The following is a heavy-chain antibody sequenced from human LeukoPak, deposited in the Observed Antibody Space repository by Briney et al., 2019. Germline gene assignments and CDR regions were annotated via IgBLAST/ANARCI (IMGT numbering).Heavy chain of an antibody. CDR2: IIPIFGIA. J-gene: IGHJ5*02. V-gene: IGHV1-69*04. CDR3: ARLNCGGDCGP. D-gene: IGHD2-21*02. CDR1: GGTFSSYA. Sequence: SVKVSCKASGGTFSSYAISWVRQAPGQGLEWMGRIIPIFGIANYAQKFQGRVTITADKSTSTAYMELSSLRSEDTAVYYFARLNCGGDCGPWGQGTLVTVSS.